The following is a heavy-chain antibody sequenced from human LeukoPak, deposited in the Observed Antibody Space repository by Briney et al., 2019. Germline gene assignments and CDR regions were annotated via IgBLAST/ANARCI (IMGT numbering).Heavy chain of an antibody. CDR2: ISGGGGST. CDR1: GCTFSSYA. V-gene: IGHV3-23*01. Sequence: GGSLRLSCAASGCTFSSYAMIWVRQAPGKGLEWASGISGGGGSTYFADSVKGRFTISRDNSKNTLYLQMNSLRADDTALYYCAKGGYSYGYRYFDYWGQGTLVTVSS. D-gene: IGHD5-18*01. CDR3: AKGGYSYGYRYFDY. J-gene: IGHJ4*02.